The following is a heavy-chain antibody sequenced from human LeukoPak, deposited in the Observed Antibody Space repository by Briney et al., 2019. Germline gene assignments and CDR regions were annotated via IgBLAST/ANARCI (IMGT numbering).Heavy chain of an antibody. Sequence: ASVKVSCKASGYTFTGNYMHWVRQAPGQGLEWMGWIDPNNGGTNYAQKFQGRVTMTRDTSISTAYMELYSLRSDDTAVYYCARVLPSDYWAREPWSPSPQ. CDR1: GYTFTGNY. J-gene: IGHJ4*02. V-gene: IGHV1-2*02. CDR2: IDPNNGGT. CDR3: ARVLPSDY.